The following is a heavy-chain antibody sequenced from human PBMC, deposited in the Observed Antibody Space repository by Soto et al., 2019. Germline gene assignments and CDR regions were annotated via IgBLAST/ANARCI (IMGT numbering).Heavy chain of an antibody. CDR3: ARDEIGHDNSDYIGYYFDH. J-gene: IGHJ4*02. CDR1: GYTFTKFH. V-gene: IGHV1-46*01. CDR2: IDPSGGVT. Sequence: QVQLIQFGAEVKKPGASVKVSCRASGYTFTKFHIHWVRQAPGQGLEWMGMIDPSGGVTRDAQMCHGRILMPSDKSTNSDYMALWGLASEDMAVYDCARDEIGHDNSDYIGYYFDHWGPGTLVTVSS. D-gene: IGHD5-12*01.